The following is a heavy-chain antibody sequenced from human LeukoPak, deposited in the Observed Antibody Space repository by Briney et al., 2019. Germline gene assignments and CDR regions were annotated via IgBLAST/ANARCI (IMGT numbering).Heavy chain of an antibody. D-gene: IGHD3-22*01. CDR2: IYYSGST. CDR3: ARGSDSSGYSSYYYYYYMDV. CDR1: GGSISSYY. V-gene: IGHV4-59*01. J-gene: IGHJ6*03. Sequence: SETLSLTCTVSGGSISSYYWSWIRQPPGKGLEWIGYIYYSGSTNYNPSLKSRVTISVASSKNQFSLKLSSVTAADTAVYYCARGSDSSGYSSYYYYYYMDVWGKGTTVTVSS.